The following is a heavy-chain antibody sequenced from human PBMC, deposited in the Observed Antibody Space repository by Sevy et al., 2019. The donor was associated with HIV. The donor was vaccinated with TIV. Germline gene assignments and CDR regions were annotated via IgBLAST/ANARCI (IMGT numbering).Heavy chain of an antibody. V-gene: IGHV3-30*18. CDR2: ILSDGSDK. CDR3: AEDYDSSGYQYVGRYGMDV. D-gene: IGHD3-22*01. CDR1: GFTFSTYG. J-gene: IGHJ6*02. Sequence: GGSLRLSCAVSGFTFSTYGMHWVRQAPGKGLEWVAVILSDGSDKYYADSVKGRFTISGDNSKNTLSLQMNSLRAEDTAMYYCAEDYDSSGYQYVGRYGMDVWGQGTTVTVSS.